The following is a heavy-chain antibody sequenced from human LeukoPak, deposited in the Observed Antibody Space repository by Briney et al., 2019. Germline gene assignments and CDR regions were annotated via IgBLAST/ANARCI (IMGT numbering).Heavy chain of an antibody. CDR3: ARDYHGMDV. CDR1: GVIFNNFA. J-gene: IGHJ6*02. V-gene: IGHV3-30*14. CDR2: VSYDGSNK. Sequence: PGRPLRLSCAPSGVIFNNFAFHWVRQAPGKGLEWIAAVSYDGSNKYYADSVRGRFTISRDNSKNTLYFEMNSLRAEDTAVYYCARDYHGMDVWGQGTTVIVSS.